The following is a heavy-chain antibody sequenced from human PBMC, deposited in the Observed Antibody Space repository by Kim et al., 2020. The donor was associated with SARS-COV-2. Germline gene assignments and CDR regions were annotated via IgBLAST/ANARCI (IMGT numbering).Heavy chain of an antibody. D-gene: IGHD3-16*01. Sequence: NVGKGYTKYSEKFQGRCTITGDTSASTGYMELNSLRSEDTAVYYCAKIGHWGQGTLVTVSS. J-gene: IGHJ4*02. V-gene: IGHV1-3*01. CDR2: NVGKGYT. CDR3: AKIGH.